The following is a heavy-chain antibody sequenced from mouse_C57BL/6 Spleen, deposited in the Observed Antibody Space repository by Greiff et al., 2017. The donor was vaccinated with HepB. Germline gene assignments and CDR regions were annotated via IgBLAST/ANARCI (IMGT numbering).Heavy chain of an antibody. J-gene: IGHJ2*01. CDR2: IYPGDGDT. CDR1: GYAFSSSW. D-gene: IGHD1-1*01. V-gene: IGHV1-82*01. Sequence: QVQLQQSGPELVKPGASVKISCKASGYAFSSSWMNWVKQRPGKGLKWIGRIYPGDGDTNYNGKFKGKATLTADKSSSTAYMQLSSLTSEDSAVYFCARSSYYGSSYHDYWGQGTTLTVSS. CDR3: ARSSYYGSSYHDY.